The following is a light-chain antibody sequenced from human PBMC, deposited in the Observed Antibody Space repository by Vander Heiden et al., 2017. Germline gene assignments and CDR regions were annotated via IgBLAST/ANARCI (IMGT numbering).Light chain of an antibody. Sequence: DIVMTQSPESLAVSLGERATINCKSSQSVLYSSDNRDYVAWYQQKPGQPPKLVIYWATNRESGVPDRFSGSGSGTDFTLTISSLQAEDVAVYYCQQDYTTPYTFGLGTKLEIK. CDR3: QQDYTTPYT. CDR1: QSVLYSSDNRDY. CDR2: WAT. V-gene: IGKV4-1*01. J-gene: IGKJ2*01.